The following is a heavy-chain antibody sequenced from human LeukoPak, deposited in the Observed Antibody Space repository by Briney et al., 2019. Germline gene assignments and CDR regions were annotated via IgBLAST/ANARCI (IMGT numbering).Heavy chain of an antibody. CDR1: GYTFTSYY. CDR3: ARSQKLGATGD. D-gene: IGHD1-26*01. V-gene: IGHV1-46*03. CDR2: INPSGGST. Sequence: GASVKVSCKASGYTFTSYYMHWVRQAPGQGLEWMGIINPSGGSTSYTQKFQGRVTMTRDTSTSTVYMELSSLRSEDTAVYYCARSQKLGATGDWGQGTLVTVSS. J-gene: IGHJ4*02.